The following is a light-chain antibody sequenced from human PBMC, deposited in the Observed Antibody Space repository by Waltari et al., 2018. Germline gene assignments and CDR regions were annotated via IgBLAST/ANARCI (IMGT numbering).Light chain of an antibody. J-gene: IGLJ1*01. CDR1: SGDVGGYDL. V-gene: IGLV2-14*03. CDR2: DAT. CDR3: SSFTSSSTGI. Sequence: QSALTQPASVSGSPGQSITISCTGTSGDVGGYDLVSWYQQHPGKAPKLMIYDATNRPSGLSDRCSASTAGNTASLTISDLRPEDEAEYYCSSFTSSSTGIFGSGTTVTVL.